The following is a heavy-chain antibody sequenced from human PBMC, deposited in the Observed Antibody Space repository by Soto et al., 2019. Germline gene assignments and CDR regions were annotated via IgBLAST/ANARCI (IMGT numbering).Heavy chain of an antibody. J-gene: IGHJ4*02. CDR2: INTLSSAI. Sequence: QEHLMESGGGLVKPGGSLRLSCAGSGFIFSDYYITWIRRAPGEGLEWVSYINTLSSAIYYAASVQGRFTISRDNAKDSVYLQMNSLRAEDTAVYYCARRLQWQLRPLDSWGRGTLVTVSS. V-gene: IGHV3-11*01. D-gene: IGHD6-19*01. CDR1: GFIFSDYY. CDR3: ARRLQWQLRPLDS.